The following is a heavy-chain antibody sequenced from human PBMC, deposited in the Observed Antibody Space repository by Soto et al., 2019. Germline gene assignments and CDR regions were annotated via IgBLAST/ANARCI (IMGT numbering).Heavy chain of an antibody. D-gene: IGHD3-22*01. Sequence: ASVKVSCKSSRYTFNRYYLHWVRQAPGPGLQWLGWINPRTASTRYAHKFQGRGSLTLDTYVNTAYMELSSLRSDDAAVYYCSRASQMVINPSYYAMDVWGQGTAVTVSS. CDR1: RYTFNRYY. CDR2: INPRTAST. V-gene: IGHV1-2*07. J-gene: IGHJ6*02. CDR3: SRASQMVINPSYYAMDV.